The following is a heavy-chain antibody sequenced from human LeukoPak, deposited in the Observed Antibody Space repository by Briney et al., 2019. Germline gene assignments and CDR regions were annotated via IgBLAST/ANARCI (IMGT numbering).Heavy chain of an antibody. CDR1: GGSISSSSYY. Sequence: PSETLSLTCTVSGGSISSSSYYWGWIRQPPGKGLEWIGTIYYSGSTYYNLSLKSGVTISLDTSKNQFSLKLSSVTAADTAVYYCAREPMKWFGLDNYYYYMDIWGKGTTVTVSS. CDR3: AREPMKWFGLDNYYYYMDI. J-gene: IGHJ6*03. V-gene: IGHV4-39*07. D-gene: IGHD3-10*01. CDR2: IYYSGST.